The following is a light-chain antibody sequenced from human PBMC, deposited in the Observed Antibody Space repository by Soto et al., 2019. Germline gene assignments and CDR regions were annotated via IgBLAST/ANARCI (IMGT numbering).Light chain of an antibody. J-gene: IGLJ2*01. Sequence: QSALTQPASVSGSPGQSITMSCTGTSNDVGGYNHVSWYQQHPGKAPKLIIYEVSYRPSGVSNRFSGSKSGNTASLTISGLQAEDEADYYCNSYRSSDSVVFGGGTKLTVL. CDR2: EVS. CDR1: SNDVGGYNH. CDR3: NSYRSSDSVV. V-gene: IGLV2-14*01.